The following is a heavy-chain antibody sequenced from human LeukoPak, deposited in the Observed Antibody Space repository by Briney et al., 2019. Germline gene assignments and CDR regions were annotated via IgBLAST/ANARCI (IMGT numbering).Heavy chain of an antibody. Sequence: PGGSLRLSCSASGFDHSPYTMNWVRQAPGKGLEWVASISSSSSYMYYGDSLKGRFTISRDNAKNTLYLQLGSLRAEDTATYYCARRVTTFLSWGQGTLVIVSS. V-gene: IGHV3-21*01. CDR2: ISSSSSYM. CDR3: ARRVTTFLS. CDR1: GFDHSPYT. D-gene: IGHD4-17*01. J-gene: IGHJ4*02.